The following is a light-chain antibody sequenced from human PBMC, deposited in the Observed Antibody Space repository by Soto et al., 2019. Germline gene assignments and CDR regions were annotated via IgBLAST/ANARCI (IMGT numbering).Light chain of an antibody. CDR1: QSVSSN. CDR2: DAS. Sequence: EVVLTQSPATLSLSPGERATLSCRASQSVSSNLAWYQQRPGQAPRLLIYDASNRATGIPARFSGSGSGTDFTLTISSLEPEDFAVYYCQQRTYWPLTFGGGTKVEIK. J-gene: IGKJ4*01. CDR3: QQRTYWPLT. V-gene: IGKV3-11*01.